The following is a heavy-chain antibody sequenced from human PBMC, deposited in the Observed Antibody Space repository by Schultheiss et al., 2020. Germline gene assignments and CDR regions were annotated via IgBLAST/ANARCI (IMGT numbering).Heavy chain of an antibody. Sequence: TLSLTCTVYGGSFSGYYWSWIRQPPGKGLEWIGYIYYSGSTYYNPSLKSRLTMSVDTSKNQFSLKLSSVTAADTAVYYCARENIVMSTRAGYFDLWGRGTLVTVSS. J-gene: IGHJ2*01. V-gene: IGHV4-34*01. D-gene: IGHD2/OR15-2a*01. CDR2: IYYSGST. CDR1: GGSFSGYY. CDR3: ARENIVMSTRAGYFDL.